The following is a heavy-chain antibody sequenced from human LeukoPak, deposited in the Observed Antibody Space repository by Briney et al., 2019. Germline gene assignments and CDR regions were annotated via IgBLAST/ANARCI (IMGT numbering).Heavy chain of an antibody. CDR1: GFTFSNAW. V-gene: IGHV3-15*01. Sequence: GGSLSLSCAASGFTFSNAWMSWVRQAPGKGLEWVGRIISKTDGGTTDYAAPVKGRFTISRDDSKNTLYLQMNSLKTEDTAVYYCTTQGYCSGGSCYGTRSDYWGQGTLVTVSS. CDR2: IISKTDGGTT. D-gene: IGHD2-15*01. CDR3: TTQGYCSGGSCYGTRSDY. J-gene: IGHJ4*02.